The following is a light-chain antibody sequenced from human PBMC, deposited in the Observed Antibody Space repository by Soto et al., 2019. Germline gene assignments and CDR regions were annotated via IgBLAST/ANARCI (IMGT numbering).Light chain of an antibody. CDR1: QNIGSW. V-gene: IGKV1-12*01. CDR3: QQANSFPYT. J-gene: IGKJ2*01. Sequence: DIQMTQSPSSVSASVGDRVTITCRASQNIGSWLAWYQQKPGRAPKLLIYTASTLQSRVPSRFSGSRSGTDFTLTISSLQPEDFATYYCQQANSFPYTFGQGTKLEIK. CDR2: TAS.